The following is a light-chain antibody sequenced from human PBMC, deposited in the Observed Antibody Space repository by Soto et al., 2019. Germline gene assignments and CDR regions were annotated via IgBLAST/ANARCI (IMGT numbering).Light chain of an antibody. Sequence: QSVLTQPPSVSGAPGQRVTISCTGSSSNIGAGYDVHGYQQLPGTAPKLLIYGNSNRPSGVPDRFSGSKSGTSASLAITGLQAEDEADYYCQSYDSNLSGFYVFGTGTKLTVL. CDR2: GNS. CDR1: SSNIGAGYD. CDR3: QSYDSNLSGFYV. J-gene: IGLJ1*01. V-gene: IGLV1-40*01.